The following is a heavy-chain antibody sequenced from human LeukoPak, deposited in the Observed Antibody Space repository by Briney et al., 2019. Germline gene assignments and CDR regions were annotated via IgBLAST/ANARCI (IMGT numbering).Heavy chain of an antibody. J-gene: IGHJ2*01. D-gene: IGHD5-18*01. CDR2: IIPIFGTA. V-gene: IGHV1-69*01. CDR3: ARVDTAMVTHWCFDL. Sequence: ASVKVPCKASGGTFSSYAISWVRQAPGQGLEWMGGIIPIFGTANYAQKFQGRVTITADESTSTAYMELSSLRSEDTAVYYCARVDTAMVTHWCFDLWGRGTLVTVSS. CDR1: GGTFSSYA.